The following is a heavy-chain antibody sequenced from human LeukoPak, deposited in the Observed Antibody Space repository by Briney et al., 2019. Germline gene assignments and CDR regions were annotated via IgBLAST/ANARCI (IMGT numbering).Heavy chain of an antibody. J-gene: IGHJ5*02. CDR3: ARGDSYGSGSYAWFDP. V-gene: IGHV4-59*01. Sequence: PSETLSLTCTVSGGSISSYYWSWIRQPPGKGLEWIGYIYYSGSTNYNPSLKSRVTISVDTSKNQFSLKLSSVTAADTAVYYCARGDSYGSGSYAWFDPWGQGTLVTVSS. CDR2: IYYSGST. D-gene: IGHD3-10*01. CDR1: GGSISSYY.